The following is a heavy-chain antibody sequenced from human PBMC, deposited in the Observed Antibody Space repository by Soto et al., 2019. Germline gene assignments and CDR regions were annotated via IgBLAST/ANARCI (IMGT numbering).Heavy chain of an antibody. J-gene: IGHJ3*01. CDR3: AGRTYG. V-gene: IGHV3-53*04. CDR2: IYSGGTT. Sequence: EVQLVESGGGLVQPGGSLRLSCAASGFDVSSNYMSWVRQAPGKGLEWVSLIYSGGTTYYADSVKGRFTISRRSSKNTLYLQMNSLRVEDTAVYYCAGRTYGWGQGTMVTVSA. D-gene: IGHD4-17*01. CDR1: GFDVSSNY.